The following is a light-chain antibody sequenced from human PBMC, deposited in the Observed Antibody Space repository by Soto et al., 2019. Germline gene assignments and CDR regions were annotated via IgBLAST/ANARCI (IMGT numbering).Light chain of an antibody. CDR1: SSNIGTNT. CDR3: AAWDDSLDGFYV. CDR2: NNN. V-gene: IGLV1-44*01. J-gene: IGLJ1*01. Sequence: QSALTQPPSASGTPGQRVTISCSGSSSNIGTNTVNWYLQLPGTAPKLLMYNNNQRPSGVPERFSGSKSGTSASLAIGGLQSEYEADYYCAAWDDSLDGFYVFGSGTKVTVL.